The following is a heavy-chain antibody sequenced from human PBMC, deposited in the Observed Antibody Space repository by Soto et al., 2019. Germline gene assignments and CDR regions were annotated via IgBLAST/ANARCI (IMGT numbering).Heavy chain of an antibody. V-gene: IGHV4-59*01. CDR3: ARGWGFGINYYYFDY. J-gene: IGHJ4*02. CDR1: GDSISTYY. D-gene: IGHD2-21*01. CDR2: IYYNGNT. Sequence: QVHLQESGPGLVKPSETLSLTCTVSGDSISTYYWTWIRQPPGRGLEWIGYIYYNGNTNYNASLKSRVIMSVDTSKNQFSLKLNSVTAADTAVYYCARGWGFGINYYYFDYWGQGSLVTVSS.